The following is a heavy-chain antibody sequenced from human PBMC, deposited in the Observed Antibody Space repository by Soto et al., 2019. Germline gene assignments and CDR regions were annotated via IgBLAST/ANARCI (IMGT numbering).Heavy chain of an antibody. CDR1: GFTFRTYG. CDR3: ARGTDYADLGNAEYFHP. V-gene: IGHV3-30*03. J-gene: IGHJ1*01. CDR2: ISKDGTST. Sequence: QVQLVESGGGVVQPGRSLRLSCAASGFTFRTYGIHWVRQAPGKGLEWVALISKDGTSTYYADSVRGRFTTSRDNSQNKVFLQMNSLRPEDTAIYFCARGTDYADLGNAEYFHPLGQGTLVTVSS. D-gene: IGHD4-17*01.